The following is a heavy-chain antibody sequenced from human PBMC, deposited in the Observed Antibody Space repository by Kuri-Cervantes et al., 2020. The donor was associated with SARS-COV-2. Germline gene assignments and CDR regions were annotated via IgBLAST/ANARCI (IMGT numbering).Heavy chain of an antibody. D-gene: IGHD3-9*01. V-gene: IGHV3-30*18. Sequence: GESLKISCAASGFTFSSYGMHWVRQAPGKGLEWVAVISYDGSNKYYADSVKGRFTISRDNSKNTVFLQLSGLRDEDTAFYYCAKDHGPGILTNWFDAWGQGALVTVSS. CDR2: ISYDGSNK. J-gene: IGHJ5*02. CDR1: GFTFSSYG. CDR3: AKDHGPGILTNWFDA.